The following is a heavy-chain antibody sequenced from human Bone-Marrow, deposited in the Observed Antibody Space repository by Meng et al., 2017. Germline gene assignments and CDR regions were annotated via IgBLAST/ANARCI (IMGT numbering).Heavy chain of an antibody. D-gene: IGHD6-13*01. CDR1: GYNFPDYY. CDR2: IDPKRGDT. J-gene: IGHJ4*02. V-gene: IGHV1-2*06. CDR3: ARDEDISAAGKLFGDY. Sequence: ASVKVSCKPSGYNFPDYYVHWVRQAPGQRLEWMGRIDPKRGDTHYAQKFQGRVTMTGDTSISTAYMELSGLTSDDTAIYYCARDEDISAAGKLFGDYWGRGTLVTVAS.